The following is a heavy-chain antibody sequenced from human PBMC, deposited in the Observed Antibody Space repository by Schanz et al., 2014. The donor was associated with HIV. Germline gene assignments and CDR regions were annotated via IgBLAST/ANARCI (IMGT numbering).Heavy chain of an antibody. CDR3: ARMDVTIFGGGMDV. J-gene: IGHJ6*02. D-gene: IGHD3-3*01. CDR1: GYSFPSYD. V-gene: IGHV1-8*01. Sequence: QVLLVQSGAEVKKPGASVKVSCKASGYSFPSYDFNWVRQAPGQGLEWMGWMNPNSGNTDFAQKFQGRVTMTRNTSISTAYMELSSLISEDTAVYYCARMDVTIFGGGMDVWGQGTTVTVSS. CDR2: MNPNSGNT.